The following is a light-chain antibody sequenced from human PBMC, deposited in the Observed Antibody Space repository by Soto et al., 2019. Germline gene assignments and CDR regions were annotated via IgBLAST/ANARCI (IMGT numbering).Light chain of an antibody. V-gene: IGKV3-11*01. CDR1: QSVSSY. J-gene: IGKJ4*01. CDR3: QQRSNWLT. Sequence: EIVLTQSRATLSLSPGGRSTLSCRASQSVSSYLAWYQQKPGQAPRLLIYDASNRATGIPARLSGSGSGTDFTLTISSLEPEDFAVYYCQQRSNWLTFGGGTKVDIK. CDR2: DAS.